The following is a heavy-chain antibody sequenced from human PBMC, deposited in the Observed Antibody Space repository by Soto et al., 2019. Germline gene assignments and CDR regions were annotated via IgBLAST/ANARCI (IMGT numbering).Heavy chain of an antibody. CDR1: GGSISSGGYY. V-gene: IGHV4-31*03. J-gene: IGHJ4*02. CDR2: IYYSGST. D-gene: IGHD3-10*01. CDR3: ARTHFSYGSGSYYFDY. Sequence: QVQLQESGPGLVKPSQTLSLTCTVSGGSISSGGYYWSWIRQHPGKGLEWIGYIYYSGSTYYNPSLKSRVTISVDTSKNQFSLKLSSVTAADTAVYYCARTHFSYGSGSYYFDYWGQGTLVTVSS.